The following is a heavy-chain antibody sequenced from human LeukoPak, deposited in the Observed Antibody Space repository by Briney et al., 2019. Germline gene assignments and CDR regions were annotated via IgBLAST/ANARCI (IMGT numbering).Heavy chain of an antibody. D-gene: IGHD6-6*01. CDR1: GFTFSSYA. Sequence: GGSLRPSCAASGFTFSSYAMSWVRQAPGKGLEWVSAISGSGGSTYYADSVKGRFTISRDNSKNTLYLQMNSLRAEDTAVYYCAKDPKQLVSYYFDYWGQGTLVTVSS. J-gene: IGHJ4*02. CDR3: AKDPKQLVSYYFDY. V-gene: IGHV3-23*01. CDR2: ISGSGGST.